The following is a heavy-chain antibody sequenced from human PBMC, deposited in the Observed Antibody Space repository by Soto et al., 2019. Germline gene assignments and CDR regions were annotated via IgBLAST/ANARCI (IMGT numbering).Heavy chain of an antibody. V-gene: IGHV4-61*01. J-gene: IGHJ4*02. CDR1: GGSVSSANQY. Sequence: ETLSLTCTVSGGSVSSANQYCSWIRQPPGKGLEWIGYIYYSGTTNYNPSLKSRVTISVDTSKNQFSLKLSSVTAADTAVYYCARTGTQGGYWGQGTLVTVSS. CDR2: IYYSGTT. D-gene: IGHD1-1*01. CDR3: ARTGTQGGY.